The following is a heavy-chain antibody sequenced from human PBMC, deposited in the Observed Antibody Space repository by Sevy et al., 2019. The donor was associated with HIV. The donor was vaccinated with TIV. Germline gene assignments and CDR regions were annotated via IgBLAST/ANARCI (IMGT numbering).Heavy chain of an antibody. D-gene: IGHD2-21*02. V-gene: IGHV1-69*06. CDR1: GDTFRKYV. Sequence: ASVKVSCKASGDTFRKYVISWVRQAPGQGLEWMGGIIPVYGTTNYAQKFQARVTFTADTSTSTVYMELSRLRSEETAVYYCARDMTCGGDCYYFDNWGQGTLVTVSS. CDR2: IIPVYGTT. J-gene: IGHJ4*02. CDR3: ARDMTCGGDCYYFDN.